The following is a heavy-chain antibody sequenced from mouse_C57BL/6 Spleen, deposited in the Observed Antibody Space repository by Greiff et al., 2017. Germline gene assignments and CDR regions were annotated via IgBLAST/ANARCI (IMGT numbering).Heavy chain of an antibody. CDR1: GYAFSSYW. CDR3: ARGITTVVVPYFDY. D-gene: IGHD1-1*01. Sequence: VMLVESGAELVKPGASVKISCKASGYAFSSYWMNWVKQRPGTGLEWIGQIYPGDGDTNYNGKFKGKATLTADKSSSTAYMQLSSLTSEDSAVYFCARGITTVVVPYFDYWGQGTTLTVSS. V-gene: IGHV1-80*01. CDR2: IYPGDGDT. J-gene: IGHJ2*01.